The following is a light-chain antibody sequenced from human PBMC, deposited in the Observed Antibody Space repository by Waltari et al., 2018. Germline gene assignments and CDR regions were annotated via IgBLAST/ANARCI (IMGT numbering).Light chain of an antibody. Sequence: LSASVGDRVTLTCRASEDISDDLGWYQQKPGKAPKLLISSASSLQSGVPSRFSGSGFGTEFTLTISSLQAEDFATYYCLQDSNYPLTFGQGSKVEVK. CDR1: EDISDD. V-gene: IGKV1-6*01. CDR3: LQDSNYPLT. CDR2: SAS. J-gene: IGKJ1*01.